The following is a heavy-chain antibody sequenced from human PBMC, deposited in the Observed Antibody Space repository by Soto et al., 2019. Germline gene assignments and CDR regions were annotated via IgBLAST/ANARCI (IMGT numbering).Heavy chain of an antibody. D-gene: IGHD5-18*01. CDR2: ISGSGGST. CDR3: AKEGKRGYSYGTYFDY. J-gene: IGHJ4*02. CDR1: GFTFSSYA. V-gene: IGHV3-23*01. Sequence: GGSLRLSCAASGFTFSSYAMSWVRQAPGKGPEWVSAISGSGGSTYYADSVKGRFTISRDNSKNTLYLQMNSLRAEDTAVYYCAKEGKRGYSYGTYFDYWGQGTLVTVSS.